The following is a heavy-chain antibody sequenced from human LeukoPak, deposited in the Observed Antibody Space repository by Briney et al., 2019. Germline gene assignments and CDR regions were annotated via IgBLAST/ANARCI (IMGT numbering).Heavy chain of an antibody. Sequence: SETLSLTCTVSGYSISSAYYWDWIRQPPGQGLEWIGTVYHTGISYFNPSLKSRVSISMDTSNNQFSLKLSSVTAADTAVYYCARTRYYYNSRSYGAPYYFDYWGQGTLVTVSS. V-gene: IGHV4-38-2*02. J-gene: IGHJ4*02. D-gene: IGHD3-10*01. CDR1: GYSISSAYY. CDR2: VYHTGIS. CDR3: ARTRYYYNSRSYGAPYYFDY.